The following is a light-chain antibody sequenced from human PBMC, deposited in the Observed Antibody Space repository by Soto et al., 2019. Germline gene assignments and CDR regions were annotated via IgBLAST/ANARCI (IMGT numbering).Light chain of an antibody. V-gene: IGKV1-39*01. CDR3: QHSFNTPWT. CDR2: AAS. CDR1: QSISSY. Sequence: DIQMTQSPSSLSASVGDRVTIACRASQSISSYLNWYQLKPGKAPKLLIYAASSLESGVPSRFSGSGSGTVFTLTISSLQPEDFAIYYCQHSFNTPWTFGQGTTVDIK. J-gene: IGKJ1*01.